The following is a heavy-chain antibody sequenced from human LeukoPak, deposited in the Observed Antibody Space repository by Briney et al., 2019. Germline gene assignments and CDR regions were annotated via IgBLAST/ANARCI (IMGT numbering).Heavy chain of an antibody. CDR2: IIPIFGTA. Sequence: SVKVSCKASGGTFSSYAISWVRQAPGQGLEWMGGIIPIFGTANYAQKFQGRVTITADESTSTAYMELSSLRSEDTAVYYCARQWLWLSDAFDIWGQGAMVTVSS. D-gene: IGHD3-22*01. J-gene: IGHJ3*02. CDR1: GGTFSSYA. V-gene: IGHV1-69*01. CDR3: ARQWLWLSDAFDI.